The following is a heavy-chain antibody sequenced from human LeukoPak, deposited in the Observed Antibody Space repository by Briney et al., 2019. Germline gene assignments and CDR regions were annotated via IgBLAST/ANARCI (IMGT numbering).Heavy chain of an antibody. CDR1: GFTFSRYA. V-gene: IGHV3-30*04. D-gene: IGHD6-13*01. CDR2: IAYDGSNE. Sequence: GGSLRLSCAASGFTFSRYAMHWVRQAPGKGVEGVAVIAYDGSNEYYADSVERCFTIPRENSKNTLYLQKSRLSADDTAVYYCARGAYSSSWLDFDDWGQGTLVTVSS. J-gene: IGHJ4*02. CDR3: ARGAYSSSWLDFDD.